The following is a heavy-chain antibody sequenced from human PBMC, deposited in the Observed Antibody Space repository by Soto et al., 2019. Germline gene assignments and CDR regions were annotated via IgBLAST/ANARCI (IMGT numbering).Heavy chain of an antibody. D-gene: IGHD6-6*01. CDR1: SASLSSSTYY. V-gene: IGHV4-39*01. CDR2: IYYSGNT. CDR3: ASSSPFHY. Sequence: SETLSLTCSVSSASLSSSTYYWSWIRQPPGWGPEWIGSIYYSGNTYYKPSLKSRVSISIDTSRNQFSLKLTSVTAADTGVYYCASSSPFHYWGPGILVT. J-gene: IGHJ4*02.